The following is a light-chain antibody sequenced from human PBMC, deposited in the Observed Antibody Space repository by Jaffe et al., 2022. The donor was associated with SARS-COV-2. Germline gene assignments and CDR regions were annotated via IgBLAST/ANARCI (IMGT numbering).Light chain of an antibody. Sequence: DIQMTQSPSTLSASVGDRVTITCRASQRIDSWLAWYQQKPGKAPKLLIKKASTLKSGVPSRFSGSGSGTEFTLTISSLQPDDFATYYCQQYNSHLYTFGQGTKLEIK. CDR2: KAS. CDR1: QRIDSW. J-gene: IGKJ2*01. CDR3: QQYNSHLYT. V-gene: IGKV1-5*03.